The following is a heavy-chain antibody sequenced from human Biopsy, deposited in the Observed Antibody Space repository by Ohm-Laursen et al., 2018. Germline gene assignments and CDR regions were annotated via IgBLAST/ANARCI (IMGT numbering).Heavy chain of an antibody. CDR3: ARVGAGAPSIDYFDY. CDR2: IYYSGST. D-gene: IGHD1-26*01. CDR1: GGSIGSFF. V-gene: IGHV4-59*01. J-gene: IGHJ4*02. Sequence: SETLSLTCTVSGGSIGSFFSSWIRQPPGKGLEWIGYIYYSGSTNYNPSLRSRVTISVDRSKNQFSLELSSVTAADTAVYYCARVGAGAPSIDYFDYWGQGALVTVSS.